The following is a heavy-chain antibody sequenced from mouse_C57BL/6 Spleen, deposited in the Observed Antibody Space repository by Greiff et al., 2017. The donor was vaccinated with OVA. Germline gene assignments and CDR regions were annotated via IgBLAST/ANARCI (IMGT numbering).Heavy chain of an antibody. CDR1: GFTFSNYC. CDR2: IRLKSDNSAT. V-gene: IGHV6-3*01. Sequence: EVMLVESGGGLVQPGGSMKLSCVASGFTFSNYCMNWVRQSPEKGLEWVAQIRLKSDNSATNYAVSVKGRFTISRDGTESSVYLQMNNLRAEDTGSYYCAGNFFLDYWGQGTTLTVSS. CDR3: AGNFFLDY. J-gene: IGHJ2*01. D-gene: IGHD4-1*02.